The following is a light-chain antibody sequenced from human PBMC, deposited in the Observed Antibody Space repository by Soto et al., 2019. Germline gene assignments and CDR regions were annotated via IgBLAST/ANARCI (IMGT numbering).Light chain of an antibody. CDR3: QQYHNSPWT. CDR1: QSVSSSY. J-gene: IGKJ1*01. CDR2: GAS. V-gene: IGKV3-20*01. Sequence: EIVLTQSPGTLSLPPGEGATLSCRASQSVSSSYLAWYQHKPGQAPRLLIYGASSRAPGIPDRFSGGGSGADLTLTISRLGQEDLAVYYCQQYHNSPWTFGQGTKVEIK.